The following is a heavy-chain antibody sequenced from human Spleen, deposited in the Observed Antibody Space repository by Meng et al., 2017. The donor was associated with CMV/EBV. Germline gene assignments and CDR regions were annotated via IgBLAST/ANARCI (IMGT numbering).Heavy chain of an antibody. V-gene: IGHV1-8*03. CDR1: GYNFTGYY. J-gene: IGHJ6*02. CDR3: ARGLKYKWGERYIYGIDV. CDR2: INSNSGHT. Sequence: ASVKVSCKASGYNFTGYYIHWVRQATGQGLEWMGWINSNSGHTGYAQNFQGRVTVTRDTSITTAYMELSSLRSEDTAVYYCARGLKYKWGERYIYGIDVWGQGTTVTVSS. D-gene: IGHD1-20*01.